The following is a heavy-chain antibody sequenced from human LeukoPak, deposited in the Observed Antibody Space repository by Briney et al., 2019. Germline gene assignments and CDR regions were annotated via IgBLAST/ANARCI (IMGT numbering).Heavy chain of an antibody. CDR2: IIPILGIA. CDR3: ARGIGNWFDP. Sequence: GSAVKVSCKASGGTFSSYAISWVRQAPGQGREWMGRIIPILGIANYAQKFQGRVTITADKSTSTAYMELSSLRPEDTAVYYCARGIGNWFDPWGQGTLVTVSS. D-gene: IGHD2-15*01. J-gene: IGHJ5*02. V-gene: IGHV1-69*04. CDR1: GGTFSSYA.